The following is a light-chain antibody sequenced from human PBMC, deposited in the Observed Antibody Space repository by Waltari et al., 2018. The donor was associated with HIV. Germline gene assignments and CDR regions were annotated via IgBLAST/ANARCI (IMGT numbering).Light chain of an antibody. V-gene: IGLV3-21*04. J-gene: IGLJ3*02. CDR1: NIAGKS. CDR3: QVWDRSSDHLV. CDR2: YDV. Sequence: SYVLAQPPSVSVAPGKPATITCGGDNIAGKSVHWYQQKAGQAPVLVIYYDVDRPSGIPERFSGSNTGNTATLTISRVEAGDEADYYCQVWDRSSDHLVFGGGTKLTVL.